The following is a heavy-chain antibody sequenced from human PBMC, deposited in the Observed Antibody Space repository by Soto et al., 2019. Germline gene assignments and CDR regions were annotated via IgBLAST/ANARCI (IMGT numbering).Heavy chain of an antibody. CDR3: EREAAASDY. CDR1: GGSFSGYN. J-gene: IGHJ4*02. D-gene: IGHD6-13*01. CDR2: VNHSGVT. V-gene: IGHV4-34*01. Sequence: QVQLQQWGAGLLRPSETLSLTCAVYGGSFSGYNWNWIRQPPGKGLEWIGEVNHSGVTNYNPSLKSRVTMSVDTSKNHFSLKLSSVTAADTAVYYCEREAAASDYWGQGVLVTVSS.